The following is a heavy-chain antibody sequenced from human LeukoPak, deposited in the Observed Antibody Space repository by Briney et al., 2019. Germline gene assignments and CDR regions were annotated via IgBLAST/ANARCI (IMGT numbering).Heavy chain of an antibody. Sequence: SETLSVTCTVSGGSISSYYWRWLRQPPGKGLEWIGYIYYRESTKYNPSLKSRVTISVDASKNQFPQQLISVTGADTAVYYCSRVDYDSSGYYGDAFDIWGQGTMVTVSS. CDR3: SRVDYDSSGYYGDAFDI. CDR1: GGSISSYY. CDR2: IYYREST. J-gene: IGHJ3*02. V-gene: IGHV4-59*01. D-gene: IGHD3-22*01.